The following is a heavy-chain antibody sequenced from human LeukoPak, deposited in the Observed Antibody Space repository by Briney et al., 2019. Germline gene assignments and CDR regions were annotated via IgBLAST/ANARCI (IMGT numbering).Heavy chain of an antibody. V-gene: IGHV3-7*03. Sequence: GGSLRLSCAASGFTFSSYWMSWVRQAPGKGLEWVANIKHDGSEKYYVDSVKGRFTISRDSAKNSLYLQMDSLRAEDTAFYYCARGRSCGYWGQGTLVTVSS. J-gene: IGHJ4*02. CDR2: IKHDGSEK. D-gene: IGHD2-21*01. CDR1: GFTFSSYW. CDR3: ARGRSCGY.